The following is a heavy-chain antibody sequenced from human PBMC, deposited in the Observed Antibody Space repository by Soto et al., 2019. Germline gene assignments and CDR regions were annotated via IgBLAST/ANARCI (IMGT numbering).Heavy chain of an antibody. V-gene: IGHV1-18*01. Sequence: QVQLVQSGAEVKKPGASVKVSCRASGYSFSNYGITWVRQAPGQGLEWMGWISTYNGNTNYAQKLQGRVTMTTDTSTSTAYMEMRSVTTDDTAIYYCARDSYADYWGQGALVTVSS. D-gene: IGHD3-16*01. CDR1: GYSFSNYG. CDR2: ISTYNGNT. CDR3: ARDSYADY. J-gene: IGHJ4*02.